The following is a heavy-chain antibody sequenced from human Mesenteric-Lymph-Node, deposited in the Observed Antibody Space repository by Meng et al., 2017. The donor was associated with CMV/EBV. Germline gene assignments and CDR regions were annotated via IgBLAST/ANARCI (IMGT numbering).Heavy chain of an antibody. Sequence: SVNVSCKAPGGTFSSYAISWVRQAPGQGLEWMGGINPILGIANYAQKFQGRVTITADKSTSTAYMELSSLRSEDTAVYYCARVSGSYLGAFDVWGQGTMVTVSS. V-gene: IGHV1-69*10. CDR2: INPILGIA. J-gene: IGHJ3*01. CDR1: GGTFSSYA. D-gene: IGHD1-26*01. CDR3: ARVSGSYLGAFDV.